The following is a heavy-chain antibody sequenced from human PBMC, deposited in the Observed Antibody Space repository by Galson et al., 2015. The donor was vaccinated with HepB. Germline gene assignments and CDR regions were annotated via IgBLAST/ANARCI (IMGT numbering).Heavy chain of an antibody. CDR3: ARATSGGYCSRTSCYYFDY. D-gene: IGHD2-2*01. J-gene: IGHJ4*02. V-gene: IGHV3-53*01. Sequence: SLRLSCAASGFTVITNYMSWVRQAPGKGLEWVSIIYSGGYRSYADSGKGRVTSSRDNSKNTVYLQMNSLRSEDTAVYYCARATSGGYCSRTSCYYFDYGGQGALVTVSS. CDR1: GFTVITNY. CDR2: IYSGGYR.